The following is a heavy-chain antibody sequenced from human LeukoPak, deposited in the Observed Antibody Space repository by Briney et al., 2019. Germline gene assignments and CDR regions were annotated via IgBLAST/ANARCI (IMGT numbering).Heavy chain of an antibody. D-gene: IGHD1-26*01. J-gene: IGHJ6*03. Sequence: PGGSLRLSCAASGFTFSSYSMNWVRQAPGKGLEWVSSISSSSSYIYYADSVKGRFTISRDNAKNSLYLQMNSLRAEDTAVYYCARVYSGSYYSSYYYYYMDVWGKGTTVTVSS. V-gene: IGHV3-21*01. CDR1: GFTFSSYS. CDR2: ISSSSSYI. CDR3: ARVYSGSYYSSYYYYYMDV.